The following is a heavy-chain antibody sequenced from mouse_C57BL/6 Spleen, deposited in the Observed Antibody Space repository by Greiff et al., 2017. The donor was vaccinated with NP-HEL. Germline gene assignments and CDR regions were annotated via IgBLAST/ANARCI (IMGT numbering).Heavy chain of an antibody. CDR1: GYTFTSYG. CDR3: ARRGYEYDEEGAMDY. D-gene: IGHD2-4*01. J-gene: IGHJ4*01. CDR2: IYPRSGNT. V-gene: IGHV1-81*01. Sequence: QVQLQQSGAELARPGASVKLSCKASGYTFTSYGISWVKQRTGQGLEWIGEIYPRSGNTYYNEKFKGKATLTADKSSSTAYMELRSLTSEDSAVYFCARRGYEYDEEGAMDYWGQGTSVTVSS.